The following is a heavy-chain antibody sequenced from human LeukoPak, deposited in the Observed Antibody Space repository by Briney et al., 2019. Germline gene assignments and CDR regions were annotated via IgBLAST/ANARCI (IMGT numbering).Heavy chain of an antibody. J-gene: IGHJ4*02. Sequence: GGSLRLSCAASGFTFSSYSMTWVRQAPGKGLGWVSSIGSSTSYIYYADSVKGRFTISRDNAKNSLYLQMNSLRAEDTAVYYCARDFYGSGSYCDYWGQGTLVTVSS. CDR3: ARDFYGSGSYCDY. CDR1: GFTFSSYS. CDR2: IGSSTSYI. V-gene: IGHV3-21*01. D-gene: IGHD3-10*01.